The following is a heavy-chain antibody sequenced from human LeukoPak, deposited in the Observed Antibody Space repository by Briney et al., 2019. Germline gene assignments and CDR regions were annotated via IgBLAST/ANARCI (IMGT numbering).Heavy chain of an antibody. V-gene: IGHV1-2*02. Sequence: GASVKVSCKASGYTFTDYYIHWVRQAPGQGLEWMAFINPDSGDSYSAPKFQGRVTMTRDTSISTASMELNRLTSDDTAVYYCATGVATAFTYWGQGTLVTVSS. CDR2: INPDSGDS. CDR3: ATGVATAFTY. CDR1: GYTFTDYY. J-gene: IGHJ4*02. D-gene: IGHD5-12*01.